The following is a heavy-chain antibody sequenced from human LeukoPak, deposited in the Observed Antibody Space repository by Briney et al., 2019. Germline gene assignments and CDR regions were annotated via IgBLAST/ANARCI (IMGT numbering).Heavy chain of an antibody. CDR3: ARAPSEIGGYYPEYFRH. CDR2: IKSDGGT. D-gene: IGHD3-22*01. J-gene: IGHJ1*01. Sequence: GGSLRLSCAASGFTFSTYWMHWVRQAPGKGLVWVSRIKSDGGTNHADSVKGRFTISRDNAKKTVSLQMNSLRPEGTGVYYCARAPSEIGGYYPEYFRHWGQGTLVTVSS. V-gene: IGHV3-74*01. CDR1: GFTFSTYW.